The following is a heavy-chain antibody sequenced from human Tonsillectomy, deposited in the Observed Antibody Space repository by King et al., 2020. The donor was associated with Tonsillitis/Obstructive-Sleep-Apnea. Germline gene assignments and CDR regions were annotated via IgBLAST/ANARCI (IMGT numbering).Heavy chain of an antibody. CDR3: ARHVNYPKSSYYCMDV. Sequence: LQLQESGPGLVKPSETLSLTCTVSGGSTSSSSYYWGWIRQSPGKRLEWVGSIYYDGTTYYNPSLKSRVTISVDTSKNQFSLRLTSVTAADTAVYYWARHVNYPKSSYYCMDVGGKGTTVTVS. CDR1: GGSTSSSSYY. D-gene: IGHD1-7*01. J-gene: IGHJ6*03. V-gene: IGHV4-39*01. CDR2: IYYDGTT.